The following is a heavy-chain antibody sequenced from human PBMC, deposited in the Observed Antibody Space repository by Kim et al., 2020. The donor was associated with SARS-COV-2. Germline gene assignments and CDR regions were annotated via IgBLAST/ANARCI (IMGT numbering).Heavy chain of an antibody. Sequence: LKSRVTISVDTSKNQFSLKLSSVTAADTAVYYCASESITMVRGVSDAFDIWGQGTMVTVSS. CDR3: ASESITMVRGVSDAFDI. D-gene: IGHD3-10*01. V-gene: IGHV4-39*01. J-gene: IGHJ3*02.